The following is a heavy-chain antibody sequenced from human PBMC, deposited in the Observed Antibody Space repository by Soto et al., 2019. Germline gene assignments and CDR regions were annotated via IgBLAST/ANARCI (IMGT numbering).Heavy chain of an antibody. CDR1: GDIFINHW. J-gene: IGHJ4*02. D-gene: IGHD2-8*01. V-gene: IGHV5-51*01. CDR2: IYPHDSGT. CDR3: ARPNSCTNTHCSPFDY. Sequence: GESLKISCKGSGDIFINHWIAWVRQTPGKGLEWMGSIYPHDSGTTYSPSFLGQVTISADKSISTAYLQWSSLEAADTAMYYCARPNSCTNTHCSPFDYWGQGTMVTVSS.